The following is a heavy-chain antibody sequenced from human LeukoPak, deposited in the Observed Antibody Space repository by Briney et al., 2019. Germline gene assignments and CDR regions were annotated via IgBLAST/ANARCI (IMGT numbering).Heavy chain of an antibody. V-gene: IGHV1-69*06. D-gene: IGHD5-12*01. CDR1: GGTFSSYA. Sequence: GASVKVSCKASGGTFSSYAISWVRQAPGQGLEWMGGIIPIFGTANYAQKFQGRVTITADKSTSTAYMELSSLRSEDTAVYYCASGYDGFYYYYYYMDVWGKGTTVTVSS. CDR3: ASGYDGFYYYYYYMDV. J-gene: IGHJ6*03. CDR2: IIPIFGTA.